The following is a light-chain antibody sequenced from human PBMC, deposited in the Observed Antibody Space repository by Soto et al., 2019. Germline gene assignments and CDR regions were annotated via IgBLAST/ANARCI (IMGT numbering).Light chain of an antibody. Sequence: EIVMTQSPATLSVSPGERATLSGRASQSGSSDLAWYHQKPGQAPRLLIYAASTRATGIPARFSGSGSVTEFTLTITGLQYEDLAVYYCQKWNNWPRTVGQGTKVEFK. CDR3: QKWNNWPRT. J-gene: IGKJ1*01. V-gene: IGKV3-15*01. CDR2: AAS. CDR1: QSGSSD.